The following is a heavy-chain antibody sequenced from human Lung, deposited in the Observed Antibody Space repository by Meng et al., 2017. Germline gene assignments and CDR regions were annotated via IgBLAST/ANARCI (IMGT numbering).Heavy chain of an antibody. V-gene: IGHV1-18*01. CDR2: ISVKNGEA. J-gene: IGHJ2*01. D-gene: IGHD6-13*01. CDR1: GYIFTNYD. Sequence: QRVQSGRDGKKPGASMKFSCKVSGYIFTNYDISWVRQAPGQGLEWMGWISVKNGEAKYPQNFQGRVTLTTDTTTSTAYMELRSLTSDDTAVYYCARYVPNGSFWYFDFWGRGTLVTSPQ. CDR3: ARYVPNGSFWYFDF.